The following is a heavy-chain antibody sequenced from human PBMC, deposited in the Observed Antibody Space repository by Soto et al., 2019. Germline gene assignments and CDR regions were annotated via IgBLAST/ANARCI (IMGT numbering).Heavy chain of an antibody. Sequence: SETLSLTCTVSGGSIYSYYWSWIRQPPGKGLERIGSIYYSGSTNYNPSLKSRVTISIDTSKNQFSLRLSSVTAADTAVYYCARALVFSWSGIYYFDYWGQGALVPVSS. J-gene: IGHJ4*02. CDR2: IYYSGST. CDR1: GGSIYSYY. V-gene: IGHV4-59*01. CDR3: ARALVFSWSGIYYFDY. D-gene: IGHD3-3*01.